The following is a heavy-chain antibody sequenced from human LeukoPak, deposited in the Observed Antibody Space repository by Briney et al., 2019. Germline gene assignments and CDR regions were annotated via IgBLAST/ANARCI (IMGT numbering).Heavy chain of an antibody. D-gene: IGHD1-14*01. J-gene: IGHJ5*02. CDR2: IKKDGSET. CDR3: LQYNSENT. CDR1: GLTFSNSW. V-gene: IGHV3-7*01. Sequence: GGSLRLSCVASGLTFSNSWMTWVRQAPGKGLEWVANIKKDGSETYYVDSVRGRFTVSRDNDKNSLYLEMNSLRGEDTAVYYCLQYNSENTWGQGTLVTVSS.